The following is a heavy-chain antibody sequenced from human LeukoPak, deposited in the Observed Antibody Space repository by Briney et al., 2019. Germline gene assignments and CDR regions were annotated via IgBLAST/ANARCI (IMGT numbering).Heavy chain of an antibody. CDR2: ISAYNGNT. J-gene: IGHJ5*02. CDR1: GYTFTSYG. CDR3: ARDPQDIVVVVAATNWFDP. V-gene: IGHV1-18*01. Sequence: ASVKVSCKASGYTFTSYGISWVRQAPGQGLEWMGWISAYNGNTNYAQKLQGRVTMTTDTSTSTAYMELRSLRSDDTAVYYCARDPQDIVVVVAATNWFDPWGQGTLVTVSS. D-gene: IGHD2-15*01.